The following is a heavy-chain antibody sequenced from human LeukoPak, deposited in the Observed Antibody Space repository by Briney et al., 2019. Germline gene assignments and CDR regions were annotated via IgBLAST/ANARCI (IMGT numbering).Heavy chain of an antibody. D-gene: IGHD3-22*01. V-gene: IGHV1-69*05. Sequence: SVKVSCKASGGTFSSYAISWVRQAPGQGLEWMGGIIPIFGTANYAQKFQGRVTMTTDTSTSTAYMELRSLRSDDTAVYYCALGDSSGYYYFDYWGQGTLVTVSS. CDR3: ALGDSSGYYYFDY. CDR1: GGTFSSYA. CDR2: IIPIFGTA. J-gene: IGHJ4*02.